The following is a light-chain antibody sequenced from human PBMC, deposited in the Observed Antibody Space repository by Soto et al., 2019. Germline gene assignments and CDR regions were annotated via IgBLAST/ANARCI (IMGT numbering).Light chain of an antibody. CDR1: SSDVGGYNY. V-gene: IGLV2-14*01. J-gene: IGLJ1*01. Sequence: QSVLTQPASVSVSPGQSITISCTGTSSDVGGYNYVSWYQQHPGKAPKLMIYDVSNRPSGVSNRFSGSKSGNTASLTISGLQAEDEADYYCSSHTSSSTSLYVFGTGTKVTVL. CDR3: SSHTSSSTSLYV. CDR2: DVS.